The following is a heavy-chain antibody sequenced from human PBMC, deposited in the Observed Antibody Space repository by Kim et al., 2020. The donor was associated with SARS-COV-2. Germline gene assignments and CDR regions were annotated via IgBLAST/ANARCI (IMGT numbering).Heavy chain of an antibody. D-gene: IGHD6-19*01. J-gene: IGHJ6*02. V-gene: IGHV3-20*01. Sequence: SVKGRFTISRDNAKNSLYLQMNSLRAEDTALYHCARDMRAVAGGGWYGMDVWGQGTTVTVSS. CDR3: ARDMRAVAGGGWYGMDV.